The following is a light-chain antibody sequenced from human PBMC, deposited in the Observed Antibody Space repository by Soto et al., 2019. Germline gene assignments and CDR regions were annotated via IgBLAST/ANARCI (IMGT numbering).Light chain of an antibody. CDR3: AAWDDSLNARV. V-gene: IGLV1-44*01. Sequence: QLVLTQPPSASGTPGQRVTISCSGSSSNIGSHTVNWYQQLPGTAPKLLIYSNNQRPSGVPDRFSGSKSGTSASLAISGLQSEDEADYYCAAWDDSLNARVFGGGTKVTVL. CDR2: SNN. J-gene: IGLJ3*02. CDR1: SSNIGSHT.